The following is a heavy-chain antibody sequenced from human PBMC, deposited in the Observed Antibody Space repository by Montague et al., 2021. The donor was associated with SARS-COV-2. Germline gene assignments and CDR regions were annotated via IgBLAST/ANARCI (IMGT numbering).Heavy chain of an antibody. Sequence: SETLSLTRTVSGDSITNNYYWGWIRQPPGKGLEWIGTIYHSGTTYYNPFLKSRVTISVDTSNNQLSLKLTSVTAADTAVYYCARRHIVASNRAFDYWGQGTLVTVSS. D-gene: IGHD2-21*01. CDR3: ARRHIVASNRAFDY. CDR2: IYHSGTT. J-gene: IGHJ4*02. CDR1: GDSITNNYY. V-gene: IGHV4-38-2*02.